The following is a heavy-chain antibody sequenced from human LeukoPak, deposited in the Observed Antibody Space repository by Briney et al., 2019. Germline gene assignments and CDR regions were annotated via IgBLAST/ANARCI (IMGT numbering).Heavy chain of an antibody. CDR2: IIPIFGIA. Sequence: SVKVSCKASGGTFSSYAISWVRQAPGQGLEWMGRIIPIFGIANYAQKFQGRVTITADKSTSTAYMELSSLRSEDTAVYYCATLYDILTGHSNYFDYWGQGTLVTVSS. D-gene: IGHD3-9*01. CDR3: ATLYDILTGHSNYFDY. J-gene: IGHJ4*02. V-gene: IGHV1-69*04. CDR1: GGTFSSYA.